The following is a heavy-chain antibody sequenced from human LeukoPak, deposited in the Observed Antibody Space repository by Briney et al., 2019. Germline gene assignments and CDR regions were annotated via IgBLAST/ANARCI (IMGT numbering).Heavy chain of an antibody. Sequence: QAGGSLRLSCAASGFTFSSYAMSWVRQAPGKGLEWVSAVSYSGAGTYYADSVKGRFTISRDNSKNTLYLQMNSLRAEDTAVYYCAKVQTTVTTYYYYYMDVWGKGTTVTVSS. CDR3: AKVQTTVTTYYYYYMDV. D-gene: IGHD4-11*01. V-gene: IGHV3-23*01. J-gene: IGHJ6*03. CDR1: GFTFSSYA. CDR2: VSYSGAGT.